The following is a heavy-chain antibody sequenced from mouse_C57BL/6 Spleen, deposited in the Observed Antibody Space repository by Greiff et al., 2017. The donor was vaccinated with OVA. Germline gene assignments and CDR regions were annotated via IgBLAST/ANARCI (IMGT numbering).Heavy chain of an antibody. Sequence: QVQLQQSGAELVMPGASVKLSCKASGYTFTSYWMHWVKQRPGQGLEWIGEIDPSDSYTNYNQKFKGKSTLTVDKSSSTAYMQLSSLTSEDSAVYYSARSNSNYRFDYWGHNTTLTVSS. J-gene: IGHJ2*01. CDR1: GYTFTSYW. CDR3: ARSNSNYRFDY. V-gene: IGHV1-69*01. CDR2: IDPSDSYT. D-gene: IGHD2-12*01.